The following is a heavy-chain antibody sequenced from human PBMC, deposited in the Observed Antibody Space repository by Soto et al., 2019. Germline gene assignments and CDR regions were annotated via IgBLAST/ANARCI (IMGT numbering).Heavy chain of an antibody. V-gene: IGHV1-18*01. J-gene: IGHJ4*01. CDR1: GYTFSNFG. Sequence: ASVKVSCKASGYTFSNFGISWVRQAPGEGLEWMGWISPNSEKTKIAQRFQGRVTMTTDISTSTAYMELSSLRSEDTAMYYCATSYGSGYRAFDYWG. CDR2: ISPNSEKT. CDR3: ATSYGSGYRAFDY. D-gene: IGHD3-10*01.